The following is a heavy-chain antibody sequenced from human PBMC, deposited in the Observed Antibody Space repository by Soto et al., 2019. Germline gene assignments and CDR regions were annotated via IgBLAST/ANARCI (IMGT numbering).Heavy chain of an antibody. D-gene: IGHD3-16*01. Sequence: SESLSLTCTVSGGSISSYYWSWIRQPPGKGLEWIGYIYYSGSTNYNPSLKSRVTISVDTSKNQFSLKLSSVTAADTAVYYCARHGVRGRSFDYWGQGTLVTVSS. V-gene: IGHV4-59*08. J-gene: IGHJ4*02. CDR1: GGSISSYY. CDR3: ARHGVRGRSFDY. CDR2: IYYSGST.